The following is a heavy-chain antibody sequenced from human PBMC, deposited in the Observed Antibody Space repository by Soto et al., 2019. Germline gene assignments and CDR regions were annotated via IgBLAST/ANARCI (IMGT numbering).Heavy chain of an antibody. D-gene: IGHD3-10*01. CDR2: INGDGSFT. CDR3: ARDGIERGSGSFATH. J-gene: IGHJ4*02. Sequence: GGSLRLSCAASAFTFKNHWMHWFRQVPGKGPVWVSRINGDGSFTSYADAVKGRFTISRDNAKNTLSLQMNSLRTEDTALYYCARDGIERGSGSFATHWGQGTQVTVSS. CDR1: AFTFKNHW. V-gene: IGHV3-74*01.